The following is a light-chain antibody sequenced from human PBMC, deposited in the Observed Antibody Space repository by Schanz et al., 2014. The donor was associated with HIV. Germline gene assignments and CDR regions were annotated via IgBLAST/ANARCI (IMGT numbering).Light chain of an antibody. J-gene: IGLJ3*02. V-gene: IGLV2-8*01. CDR1: SSDVGGYNY. CDR2: EVS. Sequence: QSVLTQPPSASGSPGQSVTISCTGTSSDVGGYNYVSWYQQHPGKAPKLMIYEVSKRPSGVPDRFSGSKSGNTASLTISGLQTDDEGDYYCSSFTATRTMVFGGGTKLTVL. CDR3: SSFTATRTMV.